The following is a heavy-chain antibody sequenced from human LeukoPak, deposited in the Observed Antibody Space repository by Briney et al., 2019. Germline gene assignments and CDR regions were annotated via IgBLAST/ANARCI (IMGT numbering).Heavy chain of an antibody. V-gene: IGHV1-69*13. D-gene: IGHD3-22*01. J-gene: IGHJ4*02. CDR3: ASRYYYDSSGYYYLYFDY. Sequence: SVKVSCKASGGTFSSYAISWVRQAPGQGLEWMGGIIPIFGTANYAQKFQGRVTITADESTSTAYMELSSLRSEDTAVYYCASRYYYDSSGYYYLYFDYWGQGTLVTISS. CDR1: GGTFSSYA. CDR2: IIPIFGTA.